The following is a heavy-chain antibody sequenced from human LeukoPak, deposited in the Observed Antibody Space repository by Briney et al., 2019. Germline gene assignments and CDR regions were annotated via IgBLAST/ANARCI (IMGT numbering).Heavy chain of an antibody. CDR1: GDSFTSYW. J-gene: IGHJ4*02. Sequence: HGESLKISCKGSGDSFTSYWIGWVRQMPGKGLEWMGIIYPGDSDTRYSPSFQGQVTISADKSISTAYLQWSSLKASDTAMYYCARAGIVGATSFDYWGQGTLVTVSS. CDR3: ARAGIVGATSFDY. CDR2: IYPGDSDT. V-gene: IGHV5-51*01. D-gene: IGHD1-26*01.